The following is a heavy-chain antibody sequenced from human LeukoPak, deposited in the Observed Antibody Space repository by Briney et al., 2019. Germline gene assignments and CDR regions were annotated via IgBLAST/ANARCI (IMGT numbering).Heavy chain of an antibody. CDR1: GFTFSNYA. D-gene: IGHD1-26*01. V-gene: IGHV3-23*01. J-gene: IGHJ4*02. CDR3: ARGIRWELPFDY. CDR2: IRGSGGYT. Sequence: PGGSLRLSCAASGFTFSNYAMSWVRQAPGKGLEWVSAIRGSGGYTYYADSVKGRFTISRDNSKNTLYLQMNSLRADDTAVYYCARGIRWELPFDYWGQGTLVTVSS.